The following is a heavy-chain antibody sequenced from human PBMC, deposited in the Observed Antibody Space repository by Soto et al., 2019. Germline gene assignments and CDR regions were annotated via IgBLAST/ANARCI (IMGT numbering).Heavy chain of an antibody. D-gene: IGHD1-26*01. J-gene: IGHJ4*02. CDR2: IYPGDSDT. CDR3: AREVGATYCEY. V-gene: IGHV5-51*01. Sequence: PGKGLEWMGIIYPGDSDTRYSPSFQGQVTISADKSISTAYLQWSGLKASDTAMYYCAREVGATYCEYSGQGTLVTVSA.